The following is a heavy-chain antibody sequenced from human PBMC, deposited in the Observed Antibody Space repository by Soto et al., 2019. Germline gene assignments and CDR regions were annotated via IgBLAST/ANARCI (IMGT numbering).Heavy chain of an antibody. Sequence: PGGSLRLSCAASGFTFSDYYMSWIRQAPGKGLEWVSYISSSSSYTNYADSVKGRFTISRDNAKNSLYLQMNSLRAEDTAVYYCAREAAAAGVDYWGQGTLVTVSS. CDR2: ISSSSSYT. CDR3: AREAAAAGVDY. V-gene: IGHV3-11*06. J-gene: IGHJ4*02. D-gene: IGHD6-13*01. CDR1: GFTFSDYY.